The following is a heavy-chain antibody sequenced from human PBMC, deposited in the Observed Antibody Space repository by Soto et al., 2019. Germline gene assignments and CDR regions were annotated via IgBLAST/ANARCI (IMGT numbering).Heavy chain of an antibody. CDR1: GGTFSSYT. D-gene: IGHD6-19*01. V-gene: IGHV1-69*08. CDR2: IIPILGIA. Sequence: QVQLVQSGAEVKKPGSSVKVSCKASGGTFSSYTISWVRQAPGQGLEWMGRIIPILGIANYAQKFQGRVTTTADKSTSTTYMELSSLRSEDTAVYYCARDLNGYSSGWYIAFDIWGQGTMVTVSS. J-gene: IGHJ3*02. CDR3: ARDLNGYSSGWYIAFDI.